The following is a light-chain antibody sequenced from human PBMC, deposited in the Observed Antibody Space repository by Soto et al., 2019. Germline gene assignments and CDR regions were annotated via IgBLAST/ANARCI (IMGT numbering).Light chain of an antibody. CDR3: QKSYSSPRT. CDR2: AAS. V-gene: IGKV1-39*01. Sequence: DIQMTQSPSSLYASIGDRVTITCRASQSISTYLSWYQKKAGKAPKLLISAASTLRDGVPPRFSGSGPGTDFTLTISSLQPEDFAVYYCQKSYSSPRTFGQGTKVEIK. J-gene: IGKJ1*01. CDR1: QSISTY.